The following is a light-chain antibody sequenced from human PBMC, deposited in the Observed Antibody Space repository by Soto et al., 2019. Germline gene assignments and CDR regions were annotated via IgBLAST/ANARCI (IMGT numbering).Light chain of an antibody. CDR3: QQYDNSPLT. Sequence: EIVLTQSPGTLSLSPGEGATLSCRASQSLSRNYLAWYQHKPGQAPRLLIYTASNRATGVPSRFSGSGSGTDFTLTISRLAPEDFALYYCQQYDNSPLTFGQGTKVEI. CDR1: QSLSRNY. CDR2: TAS. J-gene: IGKJ1*01. V-gene: IGKV3-20*01.